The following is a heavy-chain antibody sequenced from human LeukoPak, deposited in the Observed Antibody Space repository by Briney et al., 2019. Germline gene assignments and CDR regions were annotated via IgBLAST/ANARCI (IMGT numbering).Heavy chain of an antibody. CDR1: GGSISSYY. CDR3: ARAPEKQLVTSYYCYYMDV. D-gene: IGHD6-6*01. CDR2: VYYSGST. V-gene: IGHV4-59*01. Sequence: KPSETLSLTCTVSGGSISSYYWSWIRQPPGKGLEWIGYVYYSGSTNYNPSLKSRVTISVDTSKNQFSLKLSSVTAADTAVYYCARAPEKQLVTSYYCYYMDVWGKGTTVTVSS. J-gene: IGHJ6*03.